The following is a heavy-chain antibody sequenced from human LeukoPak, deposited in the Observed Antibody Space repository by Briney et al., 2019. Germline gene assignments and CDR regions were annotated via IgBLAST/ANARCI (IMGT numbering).Heavy chain of an antibody. V-gene: IGHV3-9*01. Sequence: GGSLRLSCAASGFTFDDYAMHWVRQAPGKGLEWVSGISWNSGSIGYADSVKGRFTISRDNAKNSLYLQMNSLRAEDTAVYYCAKGPFESPMIVVVIYPLDYWGQGTLVTSSS. CDR3: AKGPFESPMIVVVIYPLDY. D-gene: IGHD3-22*01. CDR2: ISWNSGSI. CDR1: GFTFDDYA. J-gene: IGHJ4*02.